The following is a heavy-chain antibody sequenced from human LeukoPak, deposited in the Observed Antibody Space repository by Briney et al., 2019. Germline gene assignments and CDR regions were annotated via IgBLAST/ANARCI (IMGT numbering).Heavy chain of an antibody. V-gene: IGHV3-33*08. J-gene: IGHJ3*02. CDR3: ARDSVATDHAFDI. CDR1: GFSFSDFG. D-gene: IGHD5-12*01. Sequence: GGSLRLSCAASGFSFSDFGMHWVRQAPGKGLEWVAAMSFDGSNKYYADSVKGRFTIFRDNSKNTLYLQMNSLRAEDTAVYYCARDSVATDHAFDIWGQGTMVTVSS. CDR2: MSFDGSNK.